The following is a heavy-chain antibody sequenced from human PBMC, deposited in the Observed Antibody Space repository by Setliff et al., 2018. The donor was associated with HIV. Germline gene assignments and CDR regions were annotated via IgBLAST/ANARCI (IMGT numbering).Heavy chain of an antibody. J-gene: IGHJ4*01. D-gene: IGHD1-26*01. V-gene: IGHV4-39*01. CDR2: ISCNANT. CDR3: ARMGLPLHRAFDY. Sequence: SETLSLTCNVSGGSITTTNYYWGWIRQPPGKGLEWIGSISCNANTYYNPSLKSRVTIAVDTSKNNFSLRLTSVTAADTAVYYCARMGLPLHRAFDYWGQGTLVTVSS. CDR1: GGSITTTNYY.